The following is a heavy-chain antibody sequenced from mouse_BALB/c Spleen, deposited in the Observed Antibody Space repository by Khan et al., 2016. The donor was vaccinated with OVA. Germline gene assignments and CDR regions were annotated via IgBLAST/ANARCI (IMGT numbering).Heavy chain of an antibody. J-gene: IGHJ3*01. CDR1: GYSFTGYY. CDR2: ISCYNGST. V-gene: IGHV1S34*01. CDR3: ARGDCYGSSSFAY. Sequence: LVKTGASVKISCKASGYSFTGYYMHWVKQSPGKSLEWIGYISCYNGSTTYNQKFKGKATFTVDTSSSTVYMQFNSLTSDDAAVYYCARGDCYGSSSFAYWGQGTLVTVSA. D-gene: IGHD1-1*01.